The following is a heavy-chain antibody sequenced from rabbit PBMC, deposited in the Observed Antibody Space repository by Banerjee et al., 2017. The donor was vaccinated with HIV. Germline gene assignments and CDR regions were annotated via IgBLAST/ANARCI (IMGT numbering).Heavy chain of an antibody. Sequence: QEQLEESGGDLVKPEGSLTLTCTASGFSLSNKYVMCWVRQAPGKGLEWIACINTSSGNTVYATWAKGRFTISKASWTTVTLQMTSLTPADTATYFCARDAGSGAYIDGYFTLWGPGTLVTVS. D-gene: IGHD8-1*01. V-gene: IGHV1S45*01. CDR2: INTSSGNT. CDR1: GFSLSNKYV. J-gene: IGHJ4*01. CDR3: ARDAGSGAYIDGYFTL.